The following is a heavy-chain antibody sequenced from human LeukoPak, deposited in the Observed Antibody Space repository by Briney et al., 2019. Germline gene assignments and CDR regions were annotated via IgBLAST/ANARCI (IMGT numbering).Heavy chain of an antibody. CDR3: ARYTSGGAFDI. J-gene: IGHJ3*02. CDR2: IYTSGST. CDR1: GGSISSSSYY. Sequence: SETLSLTCTVSGGSISSSSYYWSWIRQPAGKGLEWIGRIYTSGSTNYNPSLKSRVTMSVDTSKNQFSLKLSSVTAADTAVYYCARYTSGGAFDIWGQGTMVTVSS. V-gene: IGHV4-61*02. D-gene: IGHD3-10*01.